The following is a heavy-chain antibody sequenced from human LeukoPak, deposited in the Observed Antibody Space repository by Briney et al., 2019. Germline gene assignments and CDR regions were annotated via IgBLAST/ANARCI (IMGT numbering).Heavy chain of an antibody. Sequence: GGSLRLSCAASGFTVSSNYMSWVRQAPGKGLECGSVIYSGCSTYYADSVRGRLTISRDTAPNTLYLQMNSLRAEDTAVYYCERQVVTPYLPDYWGQGTLVTVSS. V-gene: IGHV3-53*01. CDR1: GFTVSSNY. CDR2: IYSGCST. J-gene: IGHJ4*02. D-gene: IGHD4-23*01. CDR3: ERQVVTPYLPDY.